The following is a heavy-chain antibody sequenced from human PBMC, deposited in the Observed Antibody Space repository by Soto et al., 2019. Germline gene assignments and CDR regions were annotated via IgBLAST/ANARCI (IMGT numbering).Heavy chain of an antibody. D-gene: IGHD2-2*01. CDR2: INPNSGGT. CDR3: ARAGECCSSTSCYWMVRGVPGYYYYYMDV. V-gene: IGHV1-2*04. J-gene: IGHJ6*03. CDR1: GYAFTGYY. Sequence: ASVKVSCKASGYAFTGYYMHWVRQAPGQGLEWMGWINPNSGGTNYAQKFQGWVTMTRDTSISTAYMGLSRLRSDDTAVYYCARAGECCSSTSCYWMVRGVPGYYYYYMDVWRKGTTVTVSS.